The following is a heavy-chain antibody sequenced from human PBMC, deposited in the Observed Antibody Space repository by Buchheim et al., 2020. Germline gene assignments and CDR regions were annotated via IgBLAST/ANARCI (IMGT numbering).Heavy chain of an antibody. V-gene: IGHV3-30-3*01. CDR3: ARGDDYRTYYFDY. J-gene: IGHJ4*02. Sequence: QVQLVESGGGVVQPGRSLRLSCADSGFTFSSYSMHWVRQAPGKGLEWVAVISSDGGTKSYADSVQGRFTISRDNSKNTLYLQMNGLRAEDTAVYYCARGDDYRTYYFDYWGQGTL. CDR2: ISSDGGTK. CDR1: GFTFSSYS. D-gene: IGHD4-11*01.